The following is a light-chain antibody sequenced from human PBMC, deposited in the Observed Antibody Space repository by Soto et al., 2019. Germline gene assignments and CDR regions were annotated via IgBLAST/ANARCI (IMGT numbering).Light chain of an antibody. CDR3: YSNTTSTTFV. Sequence: QSALTQPASVFGSPGQSITFSCTGTSSDVGGYNFVSWYQQHPGKAPKLMIYEVSNRPSGVSNRFSGSKSGNTASLTISGLQPEDEADYYCYSNTTSTTFVFGTGTKLTVL. J-gene: IGLJ1*01. CDR2: EVS. CDR1: SSDVGGYNF. V-gene: IGLV2-14*03.